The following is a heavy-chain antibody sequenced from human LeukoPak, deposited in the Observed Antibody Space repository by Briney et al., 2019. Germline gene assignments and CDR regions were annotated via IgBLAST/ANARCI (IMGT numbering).Heavy chain of an antibody. J-gene: IGHJ5*02. D-gene: IGHD6-6*01. CDR2: IGSSGNYI. CDR1: GFIFSIYN. V-gene: IGHV3-21*01. Sequence: GGSLRLSCAASGFIFSIYNMNWVRQAPGKGLEWVSSIGSSGNYIYYADSVKGRFTISRDNAKNSLYLQINSLRAEDTAVYYCARDSDSSSSSWFDPWGQGTLVTVSS. CDR3: ARDSDSSSSSWFDP.